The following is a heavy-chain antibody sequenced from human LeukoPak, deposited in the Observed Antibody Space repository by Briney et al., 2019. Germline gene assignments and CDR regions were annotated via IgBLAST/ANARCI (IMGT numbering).Heavy chain of an antibody. Sequence: GSLRLSCAASGFTFSSYGMSWVRQAPGKGLEWVSAISGSGGSTYYADSVKGRFTISRDNSKNTLYLQMNSLRAEDTAVYYCANHYYDSSGYLYWGQGTLVTVSS. CDR3: ANHYYDSSGYLY. J-gene: IGHJ4*02. CDR2: ISGSGGST. D-gene: IGHD3-22*01. V-gene: IGHV3-23*01. CDR1: GFTFSSYG.